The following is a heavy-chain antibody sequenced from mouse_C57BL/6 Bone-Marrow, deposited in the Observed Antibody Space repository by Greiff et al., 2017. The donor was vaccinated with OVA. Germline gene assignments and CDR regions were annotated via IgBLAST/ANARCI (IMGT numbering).Heavy chain of an antibody. D-gene: IGHD2-1*01. CDR1: GYTFTDYN. Sequence: VQLQQSGPELVKPGASVKIPCKASGYTFTDYNMDWVKQSHGKSLEWIGDINPNNGGTIYNQKFKGKATLTVDKSSSTAYMELRSLTSEDTAVYYCARDGNYGFYWYFDVWGTGTTVTVSS. CDR2: INPNNGGT. J-gene: IGHJ1*03. V-gene: IGHV1-18*01. CDR3: ARDGNYGFYWYFDV.